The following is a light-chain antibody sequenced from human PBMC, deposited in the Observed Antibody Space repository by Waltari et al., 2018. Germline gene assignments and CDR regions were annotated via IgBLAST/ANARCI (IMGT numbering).Light chain of an antibody. V-gene: IGKV3-20*01. CDR2: GAS. CDR3: QQYGTSSS. J-gene: IGKJ5*01. Sequence: EIVLTQSPGTLSLSPGERATLSCRASQSVGSNYLVWYQQKPGQAPRLLLYGASSRATGIPDRFTGSGSGTDFTLTSSRLEPEDFAVYYCQQYGTSSSFGQGTRLEIK. CDR1: QSVGSNY.